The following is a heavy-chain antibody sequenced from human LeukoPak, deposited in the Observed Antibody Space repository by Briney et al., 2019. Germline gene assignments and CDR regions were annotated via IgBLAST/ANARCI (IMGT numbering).Heavy chain of an antibody. Sequence: PGGSLRLSCAASGFTFSSYDMNWVRQAPGKGLEWVSSISSSSNYIHYADSVKGRFTISRDNAKNSLYLQMNSLRAEDTAVYFCARGTLGAWGWWGQGTQVTVSS. J-gene: IGHJ4*02. CDR3: ARGTLGAWGW. D-gene: IGHD6-19*01. CDR1: GFTFSSYD. V-gene: IGHV3-21*01. CDR2: ISSSSNYI.